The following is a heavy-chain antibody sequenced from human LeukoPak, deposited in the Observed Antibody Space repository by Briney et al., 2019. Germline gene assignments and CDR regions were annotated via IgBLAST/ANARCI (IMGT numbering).Heavy chain of an antibody. V-gene: IGHV3-33*06. Sequence: WGSLRLSCAASGFTFSSYGMHWVRQAPGKGLQWVAVIWYDGGNKYYADSVKGRFTISRDNSKNTLYLQMNSLRAEDTAVYYCEKDKYRGEYYFDYWGQGTQVTVSS. CDR2: IWYDGGNK. CDR1: GFTFSSYG. CDR3: EKDKYRGEYYFDY. J-gene: IGHJ4*02. D-gene: IGHD1-14*01.